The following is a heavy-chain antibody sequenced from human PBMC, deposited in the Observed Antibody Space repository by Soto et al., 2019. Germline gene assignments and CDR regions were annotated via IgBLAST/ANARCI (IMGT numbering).Heavy chain of an antibody. CDR2: IRSKAYGGTT. J-gene: IGHJ4*02. D-gene: IGHD2-2*01. CDR3: TRDFPYSSTSRFDY. V-gene: IGHV3-49*03. CDR1: GFTFGDYA. Sequence: EVQLVESGGGLVQPGRSLRLSCTASGFTFGDYAMSWFRQAPGKGLEWVGFIRSKAYGGTTEYAASVKGRFTISRDDSKSIAYLQMNSLKTEDTAVYYCTRDFPYSSTSRFDYWGQGTLVTVSS.